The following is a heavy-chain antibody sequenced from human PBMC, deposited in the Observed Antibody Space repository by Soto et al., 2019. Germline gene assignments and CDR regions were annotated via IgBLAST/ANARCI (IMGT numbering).Heavy chain of an antibody. CDR3: ARGEFLSYDDY. D-gene: IGHD3-16*01. J-gene: IGHJ4*02. CDR2: INAGNGNT. Sequence: ASVKVSWKASGYTFTSYAMHWVRQAPGQRLEWMGWINAGNGNTKYSQKFQGRVTITRDTSASTAYMELSSLRSEDTAVYYCARGEFLSYDDYWGQGTLVTVSS. CDR1: GYTFTSYA. V-gene: IGHV1-3*01.